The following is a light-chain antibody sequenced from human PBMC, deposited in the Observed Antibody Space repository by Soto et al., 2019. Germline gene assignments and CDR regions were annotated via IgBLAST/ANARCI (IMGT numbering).Light chain of an antibody. V-gene: IGKV3-11*01. CDR3: QQHSNWLFT. Sequence: EIVLTQSPATLSLSPGERATLSCRASQSVSSYLAWYQQKPGQAPRLLIYDASNRATGIPARFSGSGSGTDFTLTISSLEPEDFAVYYCQQHSNWLFTLGPGTKVDIK. CDR1: QSVSSY. CDR2: DAS. J-gene: IGKJ3*01.